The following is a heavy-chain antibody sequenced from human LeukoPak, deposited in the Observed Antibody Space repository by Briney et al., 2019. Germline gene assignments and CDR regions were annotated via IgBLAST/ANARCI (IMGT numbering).Heavy chain of an antibody. CDR3: AKGGWLDD. CDR1: GFNFNKYD. D-gene: IGHD6-19*01. J-gene: IGHJ4*02. CDR2: ITGRSDKT. V-gene: IGHV3-23*01. Sequence: GGSLRLSCAASGFNFNKYDMTWARQAPGKGLEWVSTITGRSDKTYYTDSVKGRFVTSRDNSKDTLYLQMNGLRAEDTALYYCAKGGWLDDLGQGALVTVSS.